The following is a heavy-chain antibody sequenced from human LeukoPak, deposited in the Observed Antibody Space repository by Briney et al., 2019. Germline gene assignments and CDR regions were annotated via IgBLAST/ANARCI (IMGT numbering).Heavy chain of an antibody. V-gene: IGHV3-48*01. CDR3: TRSDSWPKWELLT. D-gene: IGHD1-26*01. CDR1: GFTFSSYS. J-gene: IGHJ5*02. CDR2: ISSSSSTI. Sequence: GGSLRLSCAASGFTFSSYSMNWVRQAPGKGLEWVSYISSSSSTIYYADSVKGRFTISRDNAKNSLYLQMNSLRAENTAVYYCTRSDSWPKWELLTWGQGTLVTVSS.